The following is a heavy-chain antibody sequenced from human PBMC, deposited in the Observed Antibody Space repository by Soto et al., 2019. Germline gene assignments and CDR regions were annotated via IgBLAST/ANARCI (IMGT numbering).Heavy chain of an antibody. J-gene: IGHJ6*02. V-gene: IGHV3-30-3*01. CDR3: ARDSIDGMDV. CDR1: GFTFSSYA. Sequence: QVQLVESGGGVVQPGRSLRLSCAVSGFTFSSYAMHWVRQAPGKGLEWVAIISYDGYNKYYADSVKGRFTISRDNSKNKLYLQMNSLRTEDTALYYCARDSIDGMDVWGQGTTVTVSS. CDR2: ISYDGYNK.